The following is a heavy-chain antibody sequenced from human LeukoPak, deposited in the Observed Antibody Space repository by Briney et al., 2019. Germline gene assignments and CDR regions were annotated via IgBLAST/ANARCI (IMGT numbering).Heavy chain of an antibody. CDR2: INHSGST. V-gene: IGHV4-34*01. D-gene: IGHD6-6*01. CDR1: GGSFSGYY. J-gene: IGHJ4*02. Sequence: SETLSLTCAVYGGSFSGYYWSWIRQPPGKGLEWIGEINHSGSTNYNPSLKSRVTISVDTSKNQFSLKLSSVTAADTAVYYCARRVRQLVVFTYWGQGTLVTVSS. CDR3: ARRVRQLVVFTY.